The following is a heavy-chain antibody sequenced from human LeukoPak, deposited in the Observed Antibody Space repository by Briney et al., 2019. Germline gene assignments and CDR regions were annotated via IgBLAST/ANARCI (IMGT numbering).Heavy chain of an antibody. J-gene: IGHJ4*02. CDR3: AREAYYGSGRSRQPSPV. V-gene: IGHV3-30*15. D-gene: IGHD3-10*01. Sequence: GTSLRLSCAASGFTFSSYAMYWVRQAPGKGLEWVALISKDGGNEDHADSVKGRFTISRDNSRTTLYLQMSSLRPEDTAVYYCAREAYYGSGRSRQPSPVWGQGTLVTVSS. CDR1: GFTFSSYA. CDR2: ISKDGGNE.